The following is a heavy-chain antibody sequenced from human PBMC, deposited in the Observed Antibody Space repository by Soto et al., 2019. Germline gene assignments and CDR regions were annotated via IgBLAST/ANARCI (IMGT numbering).Heavy chain of an antibody. D-gene: IGHD1-26*01. V-gene: IGHV4-39*01. CDR1: GGSITSSSYY. CDR2: IYYSGST. Sequence: QLHLRESGPGLVKPSETLSLTCTVSGGSITSSSYYWGWIRQPPGKGLEWIGSIYYSGSTYYNPSLKSRVTISVNTSKNQSSLKLSSVTAADTAVYYCATQEVGGSYAYTFDPGGQGTLVTVSS. J-gene: IGHJ5*02. CDR3: ATQEVGGSYAYTFDP.